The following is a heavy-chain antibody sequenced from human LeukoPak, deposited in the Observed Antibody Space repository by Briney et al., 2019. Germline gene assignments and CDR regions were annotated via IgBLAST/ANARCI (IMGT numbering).Heavy chain of an antibody. CDR3: ARHVEYYYYGMDV. CDR2: IYPGDSDT. J-gene: IGHJ6*04. V-gene: IGHV5-51*01. Sequence: GESLKISCKGSGYSFTSYWIGWVRQVPGKGLEWMGIIYPGDSDTRYSPSFQGQVTISADKSISTAYLQWSSLKASDTAMYYCARHVEYYYYGMDVWGKGTTVTVSS. D-gene: IGHD2-21*01. CDR1: GYSFTSYW.